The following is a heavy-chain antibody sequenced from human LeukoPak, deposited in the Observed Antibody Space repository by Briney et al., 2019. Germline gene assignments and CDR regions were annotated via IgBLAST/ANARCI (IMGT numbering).Heavy chain of an antibody. Sequence: ASVKVSCKASGYTFTSYAISWVRQAPGQGLEWMGWISVYNDYTNYAQSLQGRVTMTTDTSTSTSYMELTSLRSDDTAVYYCARALARDVYNINWFDPWGQGTLVTVSS. J-gene: IGHJ5*02. CDR3: ARALARDVYNINWFDP. CDR1: GYTFTSYA. D-gene: IGHD5-24*01. V-gene: IGHV1-18*01. CDR2: ISVYNDYT.